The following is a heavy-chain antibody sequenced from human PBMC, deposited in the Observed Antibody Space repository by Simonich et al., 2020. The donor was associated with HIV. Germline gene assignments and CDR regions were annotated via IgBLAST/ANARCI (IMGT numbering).Heavy chain of an antibody. Sequence: QVQLVQSGAEVKKPGASVKVSCKASGYTFTKYAINWVRQAPGQGLEWRGGIRTSTGNTTYAQNLQGRVTMTTDTSARTAYMELRSLRSDDTAVYYCARGGNWFDYWGQGTLVTVSS. CDR2: IRTSTGNT. CDR1: GYTFTKYA. V-gene: IGHV1-18*01. D-gene: IGHD1-1*01. J-gene: IGHJ4*02. CDR3: ARGGNWFDY.